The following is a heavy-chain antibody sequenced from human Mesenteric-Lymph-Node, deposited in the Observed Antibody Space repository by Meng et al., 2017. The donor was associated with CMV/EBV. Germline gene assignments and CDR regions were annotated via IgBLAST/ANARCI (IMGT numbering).Heavy chain of an antibody. CDR1: GVSISSYY. J-gene: IGHJ5*02. V-gene: IGHV4-59*12. CDR3: AREVVVPAAIKHWFDP. D-gene: IGHD2-2*02. CDR2: IYYTGST. Sequence: SETLSLTCSVSGVSISSYYWSWIRQPPGKGLEWIGYIYYTGSTNYNPSLESRVTISGDTSKNQFSLKLSSVTAADTAAYYCAREVVVPAAIKHWFDPWGQGTLVTVSS.